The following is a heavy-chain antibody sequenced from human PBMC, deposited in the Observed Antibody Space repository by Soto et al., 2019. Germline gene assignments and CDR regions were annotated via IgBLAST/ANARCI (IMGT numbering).Heavy chain of an antibody. V-gene: IGHV2-5*02. Sequence: QITLKESGPTLVKPTQTLTLTCTFSGFSLSTSGVGVGWIRQPPGKALEWLALIYWDDDKRYSPSLKSRLTITKDTSKHQVVLTITNMDPVDTATYYCAHRRSYCSGGSCYSGFDYWGQGTLVTVSS. CDR3: AHRRSYCSGGSCYSGFDY. J-gene: IGHJ4*02. D-gene: IGHD2-15*01. CDR1: GFSLSTSGVG. CDR2: IYWDDDK.